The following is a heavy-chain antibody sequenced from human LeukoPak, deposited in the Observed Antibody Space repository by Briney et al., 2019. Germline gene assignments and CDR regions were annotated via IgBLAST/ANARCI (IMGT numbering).Heavy chain of an antibody. J-gene: IGHJ4*02. CDR1: GYTFTTYT. Sequence: ASVKLSCKSSGYTFTTYTIHWVRQAPGQRLEWMGWINAGNGNTKYSQEFQDRVTITRDTSASTAYMELSSLRSEDTAVYYCASNGDYVYYFDCWGQGTLVTVSS. V-gene: IGHV1-3*03. CDR2: INAGNGNT. CDR3: ASNGDYVYYFDC. D-gene: IGHD4-17*01.